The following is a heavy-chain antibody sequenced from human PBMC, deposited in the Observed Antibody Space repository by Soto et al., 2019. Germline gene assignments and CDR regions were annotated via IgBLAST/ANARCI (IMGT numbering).Heavy chain of an antibody. CDR3: AKGLHYYDSSGYYTFDY. CDR1: GDSVSSNTAA. Sequence: PSQTLSLTCAISGDSVSSNTAAWNWIRSSPSRGLEWLGRTYYRSNWRHDYAVSVKSRITVNPDTSKNHFSLQLNSVTPDDTAVYYCAKGLHYYDSSGYYTFDYWGQGTLVTVSS. V-gene: IGHV6-1*01. CDR2: TYYRSNWRH. D-gene: IGHD3-22*01. J-gene: IGHJ4*02.